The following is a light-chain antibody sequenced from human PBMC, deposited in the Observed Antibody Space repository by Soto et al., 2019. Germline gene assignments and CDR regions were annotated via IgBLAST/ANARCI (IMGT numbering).Light chain of an antibody. J-gene: IGKJ1*01. CDR1: QTISSW. CDR3: QHYNSYSEA. CDR2: KAA. V-gene: IGKV1-5*03. Sequence: IPMTQSPSTLYGSVADRVTITSRASQTISSWLAWYQQKPGKAPKLLIDKAATLKSGVPSRFSGSGSGTAFPLTISSLQPDDFATYYCQHYNSYSEAFGQGTKV.